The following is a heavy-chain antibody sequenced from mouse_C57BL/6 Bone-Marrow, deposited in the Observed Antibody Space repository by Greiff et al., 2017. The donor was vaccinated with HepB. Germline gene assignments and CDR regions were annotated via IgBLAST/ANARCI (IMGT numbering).Heavy chain of an antibody. D-gene: IGHD2-3*01. Sequence: QVQLQQPGAELVMPGASVKLSCKASGYTFTSYWMHWVKQRPGQGLEWIGEIDPSDSYTNYNQKFKCKSTLTVDKSSSTAYMQLSSLTSEDSAVYYCAREGDGYYSAWFAYWGQGTLVTVSA. CDR3: AREGDGYYSAWFAY. J-gene: IGHJ3*01. CDR2: IDPSDSYT. V-gene: IGHV1-69*01. CDR1: GYTFTSYW.